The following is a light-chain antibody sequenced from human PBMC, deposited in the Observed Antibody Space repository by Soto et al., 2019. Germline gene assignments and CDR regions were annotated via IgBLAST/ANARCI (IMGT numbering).Light chain of an antibody. CDR3: QQYYNWPRT. CDR2: GVS. Sequence: EIVLTQSPGTLSLFPGERATLSCRASQIISNSYLAWYQQKTGQAPRPLIYGVSNRATGTPDRFSGSGSETDFTLTISSLQSEDFAVYYCQQYYNWPRTFGPGTKGDIK. J-gene: IGKJ1*01. V-gene: IGKV3-20*01. CDR1: QIISNSY.